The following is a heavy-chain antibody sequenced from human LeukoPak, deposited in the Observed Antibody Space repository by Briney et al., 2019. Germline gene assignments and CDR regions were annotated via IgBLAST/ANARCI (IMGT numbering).Heavy chain of an antibody. J-gene: IGHJ4*02. D-gene: IGHD6-13*01. CDR1: GFTVSDSH. Sequence: TGGSLRLSCAASGFTVSDSHMSWVRQAPGKGLEWLSVVYSDDSAYYADSVMGRFTISRDNSENTMYLQMNSLRAEDTALYYCTRDRGAASGYWGQGTLVTVSS. CDR2: VYSDDSA. V-gene: IGHV3-53*01. CDR3: TRDRGAASGY.